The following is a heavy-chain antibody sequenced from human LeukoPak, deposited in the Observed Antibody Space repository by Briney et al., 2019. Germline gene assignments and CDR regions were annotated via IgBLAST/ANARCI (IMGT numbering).Heavy chain of an antibody. CDR3: ARSPNTPYSSGWYESDYFDY. V-gene: IGHV1-2*02. CDR2: INPNSGGT. J-gene: IGHJ4*02. Sequence: GASVKVSCKASGYTFTGYYMHWVRQAPGQGLEWMGWINPNSGGTNYAQKFQGRVTMTRDTSISTAYMELSRLRSDDTAVYYCARSPNTPYSSGWYESDYFDYWGQGTLVTVSS. CDR1: GYTFTGYY. D-gene: IGHD6-19*01.